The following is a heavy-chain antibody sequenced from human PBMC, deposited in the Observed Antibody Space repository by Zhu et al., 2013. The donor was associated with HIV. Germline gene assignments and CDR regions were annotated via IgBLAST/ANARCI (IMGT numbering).Heavy chain of an antibody. D-gene: IGHD1-26*01. CDR2: INPNSGGT. CDR3: ARTAPFIVGTHGGYYYGMDV. CDR1: GYTFTGYY. Sequence: QVQLVQSGAEVKKPGASVKVSCKASGYTFTGYYMHWVRQAPGQGLEWMGWINPNSGGTNYAQKFQGRVTMTRDTSISTAYMELSRLRSDDTAVYYCARTAPFIVGTHGGYYYGMDVWGQGTTVTVSS. J-gene: IGHJ6*02. V-gene: IGHV1-2*02.